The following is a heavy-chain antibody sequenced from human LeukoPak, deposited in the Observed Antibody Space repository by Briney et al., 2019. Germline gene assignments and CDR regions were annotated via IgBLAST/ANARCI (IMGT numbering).Heavy chain of an antibody. CDR2: IYYSGST. CDR1: GGSISSSSYY. D-gene: IGHD6-19*01. Sequence: PSETLSLTCTVSGGSISSSSYYWGWIRQPPAKGLEWTGSIYYSGSTYYNPSLKSRVTISVDTSKNQFSLKLSSVTAADTAVYYCARAALAVAGNYFDYWGQGTLVTVSS. J-gene: IGHJ4*02. CDR3: ARAALAVAGNYFDY. V-gene: IGHV4-39*07.